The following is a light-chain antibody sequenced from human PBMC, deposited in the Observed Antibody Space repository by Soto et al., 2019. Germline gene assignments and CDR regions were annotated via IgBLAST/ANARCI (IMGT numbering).Light chain of an antibody. V-gene: IGKV3-15*01. CDR2: GAS. CDR3: QQYNNWPQT. CDR1: QSVRDSQSVTNN. Sequence: EILMTQSPATLSVSPGESATLSCRASQSVRDSQSVTNNLAWYQQKPGQAPRLLMYGASTRATGIPARFKGSGSGTEFTLNISSLQSEDFAVYYCQQYNNWPQTFGQGTKVEI. J-gene: IGKJ1*01.